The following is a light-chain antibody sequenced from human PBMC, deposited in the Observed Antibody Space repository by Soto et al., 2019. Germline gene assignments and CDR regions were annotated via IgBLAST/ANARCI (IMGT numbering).Light chain of an antibody. J-gene: IGKJ1*01. V-gene: IGKV3-20*01. Sequence: EIVLTQSPGTLSLSPGERATLSCRASQSVTSNYLAWYQQKPGQAPRLLIYGVSTRAAGIPDRFSGSGSGTDFTLAISRLEPEDFAVYYCQQYHTTPRTFGQGTKVDIK. CDR1: QSVTSNY. CDR2: GVS. CDR3: QQYHTTPRT.